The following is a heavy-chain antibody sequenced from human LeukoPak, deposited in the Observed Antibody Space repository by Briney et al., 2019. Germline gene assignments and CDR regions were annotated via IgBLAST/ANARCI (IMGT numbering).Heavy chain of an antibody. CDR3: ARAYYGSGTSYGMDV. J-gene: IGHJ6*02. V-gene: IGHV3-7*04. Sequence: PGGSLRLSCAVSGFTFSRHWMSWVRQAPGKGLEWLANIKQDGSEKYYVDSVEGRFTISRDNAKNSLYLQMNSLRAEVTAVYYCARAYYGSGTSYGMDVWGQGTTVTVSS. D-gene: IGHD3-10*01. CDR1: GFTFSRHW. CDR2: IKQDGSEK.